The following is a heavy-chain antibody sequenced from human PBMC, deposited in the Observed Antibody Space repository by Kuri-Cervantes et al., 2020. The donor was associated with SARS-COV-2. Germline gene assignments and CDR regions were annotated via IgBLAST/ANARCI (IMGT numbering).Heavy chain of an antibody. CDR2: ISGSGGST. CDR1: GFTFSSYA. CDR3: ARGQENSGSFRSMGIGAFDI. V-gene: IGHV3-23*01. Sequence: LSLTCAASGFTFSSYAMSWVRQAPGKGLEWVSAISGSGGSTYYADSVKGRFTISRDNSKNTLYLQMNSLRAEDTAVYYCARGQENSGSFRSMGIGAFDIWGQGTMVTVSS. D-gene: IGHD1-26*01. J-gene: IGHJ3*02.